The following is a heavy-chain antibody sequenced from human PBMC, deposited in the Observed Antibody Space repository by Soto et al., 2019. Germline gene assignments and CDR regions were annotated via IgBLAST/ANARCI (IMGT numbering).Heavy chain of an antibody. CDR1: GFTFSSYG. CDR3: ARDLGGRVAIYYFDY. Sequence: PGGSLRLSCAASGFTFSSYGKHWVRQAPGKGLEWVAVIWYDGSNKYYADSVKGRFTISRDNSKNTLYLQMNSLRAEDTAVYYCARDLGGRVAIYYFDYWGQGTLVTVSS. J-gene: IGHJ4*02. CDR2: IWYDGSNK. V-gene: IGHV3-33*01. D-gene: IGHD3-10*01.